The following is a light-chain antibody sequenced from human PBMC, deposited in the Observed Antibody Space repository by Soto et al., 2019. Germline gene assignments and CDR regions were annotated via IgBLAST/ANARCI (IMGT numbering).Light chain of an antibody. V-gene: IGLV2-23*01. CDR3: CSYAGSSTWV. CDR1: SSDVGSYNV. CDR2: EGS. Sequence: QSALTQPASVSGSPGQSITISCTGSSSDVGSYNVVSWYQQHPGKAPKFMIYEGSKRPSGVSNRFSGSKSGNTASLTISGLQAEDEAAYYCCSYAGSSTWVFGGGTKLTVL. J-gene: IGLJ3*02.